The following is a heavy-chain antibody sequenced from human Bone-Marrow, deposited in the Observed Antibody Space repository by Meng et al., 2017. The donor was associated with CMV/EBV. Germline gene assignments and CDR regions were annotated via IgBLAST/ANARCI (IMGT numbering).Heavy chain of an antibody. CDR3: ARDSWYDFWSGYYRYYYGMDV. D-gene: IGHD3-3*01. CDR2: ISAYNGNT. J-gene: IGHJ6*02. V-gene: IGHV1-18*01. CDR1: GFTFSRYT. Sequence: GESLKISCAVSGFTFSRYTMVWVRQAPGKGLEWMGWISAYNGNTNYAQKLQGRVTMTTDTSTSTAYMELRSLRSDDTAVYYCARDSWYDFWSGYYRYYYGMDVWGQRTTVTVSS.